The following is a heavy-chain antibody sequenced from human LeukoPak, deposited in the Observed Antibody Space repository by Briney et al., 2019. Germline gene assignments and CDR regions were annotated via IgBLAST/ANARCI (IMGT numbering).Heavy chain of an antibody. CDR3: ARFRQYQLHYRNGPFDY. V-gene: IGHV4-34*01. D-gene: IGHD2-2*01. Sequence: SETLSLTCAVYGGPFSGYYWSWIRQPPGKGLEWIGEINHSGSTNYNPSLKSRVTISVDTSKNQFSLKLSSVTAADTAVYYCARFRQYQLHYRNGPFDYWGQGTLVTVSS. J-gene: IGHJ4*02. CDR2: INHSGST. CDR1: GGPFSGYY.